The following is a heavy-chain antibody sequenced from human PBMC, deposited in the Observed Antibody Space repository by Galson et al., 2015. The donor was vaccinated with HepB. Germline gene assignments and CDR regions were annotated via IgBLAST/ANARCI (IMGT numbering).Heavy chain of an antibody. V-gene: IGHV1-3*01. CDR1: GYTFSSYA. CDR2: INGGNGNT. D-gene: IGHD3-9*01. Sequence: SCKASGYTFSSYAVHWVRQAPGQRLEWMGWINGGNGNTKYSEKFQGSVTMTRDTSASTVYMELSSLRSEDTAVYYCALRYYDVLTGYTDYFEHWGQGTLVTVSS. J-gene: IGHJ1*01. CDR3: ALRYYDVLTGYTDYFEH.